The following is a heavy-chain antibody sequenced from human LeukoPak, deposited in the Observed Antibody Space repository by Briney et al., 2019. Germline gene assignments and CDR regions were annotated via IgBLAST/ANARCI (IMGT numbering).Heavy chain of an antibody. D-gene: IGHD3-22*01. CDR2: IYYSGST. J-gene: IGHJ6*02. CDR1: GGSISSGGYY. CDR3: ARDYYDSSGYYSPSGMDV. V-gene: IGHV4-31*03. Sequence: PSQTLSLTCTVSGGSISSGGYYWSWVRQHPGKGLEWIGYIYYSGSTYYNPSLKSRVTISVDTSKNQFSLKLSSVPAADTAVYYCARDYYDSSGYYSPSGMDVWGQGTTVTVSS.